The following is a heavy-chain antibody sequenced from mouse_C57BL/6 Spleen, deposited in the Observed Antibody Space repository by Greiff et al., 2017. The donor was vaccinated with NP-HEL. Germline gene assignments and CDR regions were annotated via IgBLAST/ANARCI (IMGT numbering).Heavy chain of an antibody. Sequence: QVQLQQSGPGLVAPSPSLSITCTVSGFSLTSYAISWVRQPPGKGLEWLGVIWTGGGTNYNSALKSRLSISKDNSKSQVCLKMSSLQTDDTARYYCASATAEAMDYWGQGTSVTVSS. CDR3: ASATAEAMDY. D-gene: IGHD1-2*01. J-gene: IGHJ4*01. CDR2: IWTGGGT. CDR1: GFSLTSYA. V-gene: IGHV2-9-1*01.